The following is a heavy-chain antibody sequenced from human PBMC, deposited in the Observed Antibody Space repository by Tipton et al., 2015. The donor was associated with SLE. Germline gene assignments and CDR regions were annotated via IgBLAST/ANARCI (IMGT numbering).Heavy chain of an antibody. Sequence: TLSLTCTVSGGSISSHYWSWIRQPPGKGLEWIGYIYHSGSTYYNPSLKSRVTISVDTSKNQFSLKLSSVTAADTAVYYCARGGNGYSFFDYWGQGTLVTVSS. CDR1: GGSISSHY. D-gene: IGHD2-21*01. V-gene: IGHV4-59*11. CDR2: IYHSGST. CDR3: ARGGNGYSFFDY. J-gene: IGHJ4*02.